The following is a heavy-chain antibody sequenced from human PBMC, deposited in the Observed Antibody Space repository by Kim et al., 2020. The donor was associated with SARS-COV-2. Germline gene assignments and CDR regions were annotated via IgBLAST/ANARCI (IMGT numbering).Heavy chain of an antibody. J-gene: IGHJ4*02. CDR1: GFTFSSYS. V-gene: IGHV3-21*01. D-gene: IGHD6-13*01. CDR3: ARLAAAGPRFDY. CDR2: ISSSSSYI. Sequence: GGSLRLSCAASGFTFSSYSMNWVRQAPGKGLEWVSSISSSSSYIYYADSVKGRFTISRDNAKNSLYLQMNSLRAEDTAVYYCARLAAAGPRFDYWGQGTLVTVSS.